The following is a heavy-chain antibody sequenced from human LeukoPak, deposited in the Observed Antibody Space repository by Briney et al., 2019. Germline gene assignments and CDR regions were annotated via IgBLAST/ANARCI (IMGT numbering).Heavy chain of an antibody. D-gene: IGHD6-13*01. J-gene: IGHJ4*02. CDR2: ISGSGGST. V-gene: IGHV3-23*01. CDR3: AKDFTSRNSSSRYS. CDR1: GFTFSSYA. Sequence: GGSLRLSCAASGFTFSSYAMSWVRQAPGKGVEWVSAISGSGGSTYYADSVKGRFTISRDNSKNTLYLQMNSLRAEDTAVYYCAKDFTSRNSSSRYSWGQGTLVTVSS.